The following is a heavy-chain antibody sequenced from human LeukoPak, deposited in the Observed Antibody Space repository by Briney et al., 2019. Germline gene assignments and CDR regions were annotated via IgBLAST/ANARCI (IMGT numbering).Heavy chain of an antibody. CDR3: ARSLFRGIVSEEGWFDP. V-gene: IGHV4-59*08. D-gene: IGHD2-15*01. CDR1: GGSISSYY. Sequence: PSETLSLTCTVSGGSISSYYWSRIRQPPGKGPEWIGYIYYSGSTNYNPSLKSRVTISVDTSKNQFSLKLSSVTAADTAVYYCARSLFRGIVSEEGWFDPWGQGTLVTVSS. CDR2: IYYSGST. J-gene: IGHJ5*02.